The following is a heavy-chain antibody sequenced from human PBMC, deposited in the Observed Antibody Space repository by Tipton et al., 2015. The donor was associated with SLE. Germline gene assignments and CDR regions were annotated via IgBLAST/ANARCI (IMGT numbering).Heavy chain of an antibody. CDR2: IYTSGST. D-gene: IGHD3-16*01. V-gene: IGHV4-61*09. J-gene: IGHJ1*01. CDR1: GGSISSDSYF. Sequence: TLSLTCTVSGGSISSDSYFWSWIRQPAGKGLEWIGHIYTSGSTNYNPSLKSRVTISMDTSKNQFSLKLSSVTAADTALYYCARGGTFKYFQHWGQGTLVTASS. CDR3: ARGGTFKYFQH.